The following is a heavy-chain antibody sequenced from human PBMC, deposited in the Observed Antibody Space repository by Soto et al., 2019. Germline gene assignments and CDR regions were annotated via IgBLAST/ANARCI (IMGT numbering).Heavy chain of an antibody. J-gene: IGHJ6*02. CDR2: IYTSGST. CDR1: GGSISSYY. Sequence: SETLSLTCTVSGGSISSYYRSWIRQPAGKGLEWIGRIYTSGSTNYNPSLKSRVTMSVDTSKNQFSLKLSSVTAADTAVYYCARVRIAARTGAYGMDVWGQGTTVTVSS. CDR3: ARVRIAARTGAYGMDV. D-gene: IGHD6-6*01. V-gene: IGHV4-4*07.